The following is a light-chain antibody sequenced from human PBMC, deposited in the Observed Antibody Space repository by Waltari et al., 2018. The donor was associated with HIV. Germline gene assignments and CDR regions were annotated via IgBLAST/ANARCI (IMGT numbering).Light chain of an antibody. J-gene: IGLJ3*02. V-gene: IGLV3-21*04. CDR2: SDG. CDR3: EVWDTNTDVV. Sequence: SYVLTQTPSVSVALGKTATLPCEGSDIGTRSVHWYRQKPGQAPVLVIYSDGERPSGIAGRFSGSNSGNTATLTVSRVGVWDGAGYYCEVWDTNTDVVFGTGTKLSVL. CDR1: DIGTRS.